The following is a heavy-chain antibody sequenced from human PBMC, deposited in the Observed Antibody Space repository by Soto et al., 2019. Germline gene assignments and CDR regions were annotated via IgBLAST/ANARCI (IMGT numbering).Heavy chain of an antibody. Sequence: ASVKVSCKASGYTFTDYYIHWVRQAPGQGLEWVGWINPNSGDTNYEQRFQGWVTMTRDTSINTAYMELTRLRSDDTAMYYCARDGSTYSYYTMDVWGQGTTVTVSS. CDR3: ARDGSTYSYYTMDV. CDR2: INPNSGDT. D-gene: IGHD2-2*03. J-gene: IGHJ6*02. V-gene: IGHV1-2*04. CDR1: GYTFTDYY.